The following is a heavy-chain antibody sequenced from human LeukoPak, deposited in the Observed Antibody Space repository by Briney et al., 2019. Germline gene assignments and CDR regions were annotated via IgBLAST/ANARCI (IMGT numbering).Heavy chain of an antibody. CDR2: LSNAGTYS. J-gene: IGHJ4*02. Sequence: PGRSLTLSCAASRFTFNNYAMHWVRQAPGKGLEWAALLSNAGTYSSYADSVKGRFTISRDNSRNTLYLQMNGLRTDDTAVYYCAREYCGGECYSGFDYWGQGTLVTVSS. D-gene: IGHD2-21*01. V-gene: IGHV3-30*04. CDR1: RFTFNNYA. CDR3: AREYCGGECYSGFDY.